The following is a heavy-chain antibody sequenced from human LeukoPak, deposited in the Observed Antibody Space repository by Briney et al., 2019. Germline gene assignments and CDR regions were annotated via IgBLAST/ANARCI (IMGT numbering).Heavy chain of an antibody. CDR3: AKGLQDSSYYYGMDV. CDR1: GGSISSYY. Sequence: SETLSLTCTVSGGSISSYYWSWIRQPPGKGLEWIGYIYYSGSTNYNPSLKSRVTISVDTSKNQFSLKLSSVTAADTAVYYCAKGLQDSSYYYGMDVWGQGTTVTVSS. V-gene: IGHV4-59*08. CDR2: IYYSGST. J-gene: IGHJ6*02. D-gene: IGHD3-22*01.